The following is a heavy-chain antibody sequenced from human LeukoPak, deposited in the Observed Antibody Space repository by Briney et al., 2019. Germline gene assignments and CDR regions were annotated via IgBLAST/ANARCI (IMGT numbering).Heavy chain of an antibody. J-gene: IGHJ4*02. Sequence: SETLSLACAVYGGSFSSYYWSWIRQPPGKGLEWIGEINHSGSTNYNPSLKSRVTISVDTSKNQFSLKLSSVTAADTAVYYCARHSMWLVPGFDYWGQGTLVSVSS. CDR3: ARHSMWLVPGFDY. V-gene: IGHV4-34*01. CDR2: INHSGST. D-gene: IGHD6-19*01. CDR1: GGSFSSYY.